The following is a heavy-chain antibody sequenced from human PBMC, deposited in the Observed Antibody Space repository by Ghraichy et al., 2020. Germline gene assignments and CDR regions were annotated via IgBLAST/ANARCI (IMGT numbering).Heavy chain of an antibody. V-gene: IGHV4-39*07. CDR3: ARDGGYCSSTSCYMGVLRHAKNNWFDP. CDR2: IYYSGST. D-gene: IGHD2-2*02. CDR1: GGSISSSSYY. J-gene: IGHJ5*02. Sequence: SETLSLTCTVSGGSISSSSYYWGWIRQPPGKGLEWIGSIYYSGSTYYNPSLKSRVTISVDTSKNQFSLKLSSVTAADTAVYYCARDGGYCSSTSCYMGVLRHAKNNWFDPWGQGTLVTVSS.